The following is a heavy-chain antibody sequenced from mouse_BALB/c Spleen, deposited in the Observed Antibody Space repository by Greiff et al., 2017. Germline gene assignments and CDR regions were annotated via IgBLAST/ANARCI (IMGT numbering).Heavy chain of an antibody. CDR1: GYTFTDYN. Sequence: DVKLQESGPELVKPGASVKIPCKASGYTFTDYNMDWVKQSHGKSLEWIGDINPNNGGTIYNQKFKGKATLTVDKSSSTAYMELRSLTSEDTAVYYCARSYYGRRFAYWGQGTLVTVSA. CDR3: ARSYYGRRFAY. CDR2: INPNNGGT. V-gene: IGHV1-18*01. D-gene: IGHD1-1*01. J-gene: IGHJ3*01.